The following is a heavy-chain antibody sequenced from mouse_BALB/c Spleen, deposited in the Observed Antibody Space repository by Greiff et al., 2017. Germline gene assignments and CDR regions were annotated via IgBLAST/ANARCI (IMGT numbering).Heavy chain of an antibody. Sequence: EVQLQQSGAELVKPGASVKLSCTASGFYIKDTYMHWVKQRPEQGLEWLGRIDPANGNTKYDPKFQGKATITADTSSNTAYLQLSSLTSEDTAVYDCARGTATGYGGQGTTLTVSS. CDR1: GFYIKDTY. J-gene: IGHJ2*01. V-gene: IGHV14-3*02. D-gene: IGHD1-2*01. CDR2: IDPANGNT. CDR3: ARGTATGY.